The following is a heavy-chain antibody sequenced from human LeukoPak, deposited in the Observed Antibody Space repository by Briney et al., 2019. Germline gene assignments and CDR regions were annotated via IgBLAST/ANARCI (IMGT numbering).Heavy chain of an antibody. CDR1: GFTFSNAW. CDR3: TTEIAAAGTPGAFDI. J-gene: IGHJ3*02. CDR2: IKSKTDGGTT. Sequence: GGSLRLSCAASGFTFSNAWMSWVRQAPGKGLEWVGRIKSKTDGGTTDYAAPVKGRFTISRDDSKNTLYLQMNSLKTEDTAVYYCTTEIAAAGTPGAFDIWGQGTMVTVSS. V-gene: IGHV3-15*01. D-gene: IGHD6-13*01.